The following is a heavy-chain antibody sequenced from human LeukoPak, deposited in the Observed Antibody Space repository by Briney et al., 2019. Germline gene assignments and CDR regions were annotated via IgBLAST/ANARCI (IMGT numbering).Heavy chain of an antibody. CDR3: ARGRSIAVAGTQPFDY. CDR2: INHSGCT. D-gene: IGHD6-19*01. CDR1: GGSLNEYY. V-gene: IGHV4-34*01. Sequence: PSETLSLTRAVYGGSLNEYYWSWIRQPPRKGLEWIGEINHSGCTNYNPSLKSRVPISVDTSKNQFSLELGSVTAADTAVYYCARGRSIAVAGTQPFDYWGQGTLVTVSS. J-gene: IGHJ4*02.